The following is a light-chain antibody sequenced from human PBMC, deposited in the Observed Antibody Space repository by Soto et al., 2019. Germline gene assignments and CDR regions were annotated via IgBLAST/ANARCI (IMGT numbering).Light chain of an antibody. CDR2: EGS. J-gene: IGLJ2*01. V-gene: IGLV2-23*01. Sequence: QSALTQPASVSGSPGQSITISCTGTSSDVGTYNLVSWYQQHPGKAPKLIISEGSKRPSGVSNRFSGSKSGNTASLTISGLQTDDEADYYCCSYAGASTYVVFGGGTQLTVL. CDR1: SSDVGTYNL. CDR3: CSYAGASTYVV.